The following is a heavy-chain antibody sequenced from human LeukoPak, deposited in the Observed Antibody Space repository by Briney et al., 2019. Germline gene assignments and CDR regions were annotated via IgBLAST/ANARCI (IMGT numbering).Heavy chain of an antibody. V-gene: IGHV3-23*01. CDR3: ARVRAKVPDY. J-gene: IGHJ4*02. Sequence: GGSLRLSSAASGFTFSSYAMSWVRQAPGKGLEWVSAISGSGGSTYYADSVKGRFTISRDNSKNTPYLQMNSLRAEDTAVYYCARVRAKVPDYWGQGTLVTVSS. CDR1: GFTFSSYA. CDR2: ISGSGGST. D-gene: IGHD3-10*01.